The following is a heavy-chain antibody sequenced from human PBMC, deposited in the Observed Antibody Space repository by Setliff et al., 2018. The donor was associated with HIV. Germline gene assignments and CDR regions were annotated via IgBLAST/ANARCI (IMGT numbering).Heavy chain of an antibody. CDR1: GYTFTAYY. Sequence: SVKTSCRASGYTFTAYYIHWVRQAPGHELQLMGRIEPSSGGTNYIQKFQGRVTITRDTSIYTVYMELTGLTSDDTAVYYCARQDHSSVNTGSLYAFDVWGQGTMVTVSS. D-gene: IGHD2-8*02. J-gene: IGHJ3*01. CDR2: IEPSSGGT. V-gene: IGHV1-2*06. CDR3: ARQDHSSVNTGSLYAFDV.